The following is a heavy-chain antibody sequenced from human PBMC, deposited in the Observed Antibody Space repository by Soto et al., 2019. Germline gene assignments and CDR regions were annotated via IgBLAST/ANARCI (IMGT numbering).Heavy chain of an antibody. D-gene: IGHD2-2*01. CDR2: VKQDGSEK. J-gene: IGHJ5*02. CDR3: ARLDRYCTSTTCYEA. CDR1: GFTFSGLW. V-gene: IGHV3-7*05. Sequence: PGGSLRLSCAASGFTFSGLWMTWVRQAPGKGLEWVANVKQDGSEKYYVDSVMGRFTISRDNAKNSLYLQMNSLRAEDTALYYCARLDRYCTSTTCYEAWGQGTLVTVSS.